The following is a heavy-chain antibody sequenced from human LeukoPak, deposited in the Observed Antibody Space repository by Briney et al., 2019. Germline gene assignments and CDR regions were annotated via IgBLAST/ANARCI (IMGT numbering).Heavy chain of an antibody. D-gene: IGHD4-17*01. CDR2: IYYSGST. V-gene: IGHV4-61*01. J-gene: IGHJ4*02. CDR3: ARETGQMTTVTYTYNYYFYY. CDR1: GGSVSSSNKY. Sequence: PSETLSLTCTVSGGSVSSSNKYWSWLRQPPGKGMEWIGYIYYSGSTNYSPSLKSRVTISLDTSKNQFSLKLTSVTAADTVVYYCARETGQMTTVTYTYNYYFYYCGQGTLVTVSS.